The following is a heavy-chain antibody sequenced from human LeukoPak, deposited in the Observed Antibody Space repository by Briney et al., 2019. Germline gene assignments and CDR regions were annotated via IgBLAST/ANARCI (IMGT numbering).Heavy chain of an antibody. CDR2: ISSSGSTI. CDR1: GFTFSSYE. Sequence: GGSLRLSCATSGFTFSSYEMNWVRQAPGKGLEWVSYISSSGSTIYYADSVKGRFTISRDNAKNSLYLQMNSLRAEDTAVYYCARDEYIVVVPAAPGYYYGMDVWGKGTTVTVSS. J-gene: IGHJ6*04. CDR3: ARDEYIVVVPAAPGYYYGMDV. D-gene: IGHD2-2*01. V-gene: IGHV3-48*03.